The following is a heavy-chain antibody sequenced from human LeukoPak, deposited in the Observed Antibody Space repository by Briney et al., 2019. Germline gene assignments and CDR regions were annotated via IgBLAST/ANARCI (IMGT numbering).Heavy chain of an antibody. V-gene: IGHV1-46*01. CDR3: ARDSLPHYYTSGSQNPADY. J-gene: IGHJ4*02. D-gene: IGHD3-10*01. Sequence: ASVKVSCKASGYTFTGSYIHWVRQAPGQGLEWMGIINPSGGSTSYTQKFQGRVTMTRDTSTSTVYMELSSLRSEDTAVYYCARDSLPHYYTSGSQNPADYWGQGTLVTVSS. CDR1: GYTFTGSY. CDR2: INPSGGST.